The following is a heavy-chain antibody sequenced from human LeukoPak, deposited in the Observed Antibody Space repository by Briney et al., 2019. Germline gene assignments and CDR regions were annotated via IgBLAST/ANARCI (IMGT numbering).Heavy chain of an antibody. J-gene: IGHJ5*02. V-gene: IGHV4-39*01. CDR1: GGSIGSSSYY. D-gene: IGHD7-27*01. CDR3: ARPLRTGGWFDP. Sequence: KPSETLSLTCTVSGGSIGSSSYYWGWIRQPPGKGLEWIGSIYYSGSTYYNPSLKSRVTISVDTSKNQFSLKLSSVTAADTAVYYCARPLRTGGWFDPWGQGTLVTVSS. CDR2: IYYSGST.